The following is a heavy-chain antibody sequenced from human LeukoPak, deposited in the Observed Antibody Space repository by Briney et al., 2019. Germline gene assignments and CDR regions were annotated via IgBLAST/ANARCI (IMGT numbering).Heavy chain of an antibody. CDR2: IWYDGSNK. CDR1: GFTFSSYG. Sequence: GGSLRLSCAASGFTFSSYGMHWVRQAPGKGLEWVAVIWYDGSNKYYADSVKGRFTISRDNSKNTLYLQMNSLRAEDTAVYYCAADRPPDAFDIWGQGTMVTVSS. CDR3: AADRPPDAFDI. V-gene: IGHV3-33*01. D-gene: IGHD3-22*01. J-gene: IGHJ3*02.